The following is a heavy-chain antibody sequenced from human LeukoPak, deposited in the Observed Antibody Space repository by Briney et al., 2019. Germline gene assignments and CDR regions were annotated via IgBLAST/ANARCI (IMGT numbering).Heavy chain of an antibody. CDR1: GFTFSDYY. CDR2: ISSSGSTI. CDR3: ARVNTYYHILTGYFTFDY. Sequence: GGSLRLSCAASGFTFSDYYMSWIRQAPGKGLDWVSYISSSGSTIYYADSVKGRFTISRDNAKNSLYLQMTSLRAEYTAVYYCARVNTYYHILTGYFTFDYWGQGTLVTVSS. V-gene: IGHV3-11*01. J-gene: IGHJ4*02. D-gene: IGHD3-9*01.